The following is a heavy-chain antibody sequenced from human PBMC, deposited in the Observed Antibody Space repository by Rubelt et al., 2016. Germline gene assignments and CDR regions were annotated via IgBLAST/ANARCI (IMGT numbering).Heavy chain of an antibody. V-gene: IGHV4-38-2*01. CDR3: ARHPRLTTVTTNRGYFDY. CDR2: IYYSGST. CDR1: DTPINRGYY. Sequence: QVRLQESGPELVKPSETLSLTCDVSDTPINRGYYWGWIRQPPGKGLEWIGSIYYSGSTYYNPSLKSRVTISVDTSKNQFSLKLTSVAAADTAVYYCARHPRLTTVTTNRGYFDYWGQGTLVTVSS. D-gene: IGHD4-17*01. J-gene: IGHJ4*02.